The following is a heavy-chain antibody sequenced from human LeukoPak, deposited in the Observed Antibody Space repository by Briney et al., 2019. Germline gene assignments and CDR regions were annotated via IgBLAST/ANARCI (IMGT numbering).Heavy chain of an antibody. V-gene: IGHV4-4*07. D-gene: IGHD3/OR15-3a*01. CDR1: GGSMTTDS. CDR3: GRASVQDLSVLGSFDD. CDR2: ISASGNT. J-gene: IGHJ5*02. Sequence: PSETLSLTCTVSGGSMTTDSWNWIRLPAGKGLEWIGRISASGNTNYNPSLFTRVTMSIDTSENQLPLKLKPVTAPDTAVYFCGRASVQDLSVLGSFDDWGQGTLVIVSS.